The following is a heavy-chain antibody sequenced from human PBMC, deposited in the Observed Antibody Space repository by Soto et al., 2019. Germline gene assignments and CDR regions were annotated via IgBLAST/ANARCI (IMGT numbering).Heavy chain of an antibody. Sequence: PGGSLRLSCAASGFTFSSYSINWVRQAPGKGLEWVSSISSSSSYIYYADSVKGRFTISRDNAKNSLYLQMNSLRAEYTAVYYCAREGYYGSGSPADAFDIWGQGTMVTVSS. D-gene: IGHD3-10*01. V-gene: IGHV3-21*01. CDR1: GFTFSSYS. CDR3: AREGYYGSGSPADAFDI. CDR2: ISSSSSYI. J-gene: IGHJ3*02.